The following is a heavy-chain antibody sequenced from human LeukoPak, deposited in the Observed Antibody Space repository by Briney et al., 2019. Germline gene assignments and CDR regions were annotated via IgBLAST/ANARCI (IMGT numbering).Heavy chain of an antibody. CDR2: ISWNSGSI. CDR3: AKDGGPWPGDYYYGMDV. D-gene: IGHD3-10*01. Sequence: PTGGSLRLSCAASGFTFDDYAMHWVRQAPGKGLEWVSGISWNSGSIGYADSVKGRFTISRDNAKNSLYLQMNSLRAEDTALYYCAKDGGPWPGDYYYGMDVWGQGTTVTVSS. J-gene: IGHJ6*02. CDR1: GFTFDDYA. V-gene: IGHV3-9*01.